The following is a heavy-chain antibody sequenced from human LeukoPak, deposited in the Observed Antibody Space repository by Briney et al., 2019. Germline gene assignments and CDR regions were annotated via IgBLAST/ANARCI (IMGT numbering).Heavy chain of an antibody. CDR3: ARGGYDSSGYYYVHFDY. D-gene: IGHD3-22*01. CDR2: MNPNSGNT. CDR1: GGTFSSYA. J-gene: IGHJ4*02. Sequence: ASVKVSCKASGGTFSSYAISWVRQATGQGLEWMGWMNPNSGNTGYAQKFQGRVTMTRNTSISTAYMELSSLRSEDTAVYYCARGGYDSSGYYYVHFDYWGQGTLVTVSS. V-gene: IGHV1-8*02.